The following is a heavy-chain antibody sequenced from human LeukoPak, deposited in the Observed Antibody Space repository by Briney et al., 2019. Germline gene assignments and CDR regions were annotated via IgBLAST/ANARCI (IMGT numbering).Heavy chain of an antibody. CDR2: IKQDGSEK. J-gene: IGHJ5*02. CDR1: GFTFSSYW. D-gene: IGHD2-2*01. Sequence: AGGSLRLSCAASGFTFSSYWMSWVRQAPGKGLEWVANIKQDGSEKNYVDSVKGRFTISRDNAKNSLDLQMSSLRAEDTAIYYCARGCSSTSCSGWFDPWGQGTLVTVSS. V-gene: IGHV3-7*01. CDR3: ARGCSSTSCSGWFDP.